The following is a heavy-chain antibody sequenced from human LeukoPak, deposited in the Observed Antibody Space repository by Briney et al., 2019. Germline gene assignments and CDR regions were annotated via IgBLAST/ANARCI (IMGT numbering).Heavy chain of an antibody. CDR2: IYHSKNT. Sequence: SETLSLTRTVSGYSISSGYYWGWIRQPPGKGLEWIGRIYHSKNTYYNPSLKSRVIISLDTSKNQFSLKLNSVTAADTAVYYCARATYDSSGSFDYWGQGTLVTVSS. V-gene: IGHV4-38-2*02. J-gene: IGHJ4*02. D-gene: IGHD3-22*01. CDR3: ARATYDSSGSFDY. CDR1: GYSISSGYY.